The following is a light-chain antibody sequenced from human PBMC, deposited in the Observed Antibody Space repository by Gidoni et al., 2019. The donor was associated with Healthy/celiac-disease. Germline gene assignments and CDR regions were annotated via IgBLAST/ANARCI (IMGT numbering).Light chain of an antibody. CDR1: QSVSSY. CDR2: GAS. Sequence: EIVMTQSPATLSASAGERATRPCRASQSVSSYLAWYQQKPGKAPRLLIYGASTRDTGIPARFSGSGSGTEFTLTISSLQSEDFAVYYCQQSNNWPGTFGQGTKVEIK. CDR3: QQSNNWPGT. J-gene: IGKJ1*01. V-gene: IGKV3-15*01.